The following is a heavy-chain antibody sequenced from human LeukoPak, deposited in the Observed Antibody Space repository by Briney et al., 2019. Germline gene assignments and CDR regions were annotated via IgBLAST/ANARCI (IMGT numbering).Heavy chain of an antibody. CDR1: GYTFTSYG. CDR3: ARALTVVADHNWFDP. CDR2: ISAYNGNT. V-gene: IGHV1-18*01. J-gene: IGHJ5*02. D-gene: IGHD3-22*01. Sequence: GASVKVSCKASGYTFTSYGISWVRQAPGQGLEWMGWISAYNGNTNYAQKLQGRVTMTTDTSTSTAYMELRSLRSDDTVVYYCARALTVVADHNWFDPWGQGTLVTVSS.